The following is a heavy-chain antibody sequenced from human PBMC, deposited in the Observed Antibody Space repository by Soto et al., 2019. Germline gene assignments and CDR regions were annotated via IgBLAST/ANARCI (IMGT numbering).Heavy chain of an antibody. CDR1: GGTFSSYT. Sequence: QVQLVQSGAEVKKPGSSVKVSCKASGGTFSSYTISWVRQAPGQGLEWMGRIIPILGIANYAQKFQGRVTITADKSTSTAYMELISLRSEDTAVYFCARFSGRITALGMDVWGQGTTVTVSS. CDR3: ARFSGRITALGMDV. D-gene: IGHD1-20*01. J-gene: IGHJ6*02. V-gene: IGHV1-69*02. CDR2: IIPILGIA.